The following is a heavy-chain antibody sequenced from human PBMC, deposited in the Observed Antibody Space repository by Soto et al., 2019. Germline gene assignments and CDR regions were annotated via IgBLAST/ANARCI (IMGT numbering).Heavy chain of an antibody. CDR1: GGSISSSSYY. CDR2: IYYSGST. D-gene: IGHD3-3*01. V-gene: IGHV4-39*01. Sequence: QLQLQESGPGLVKPSETLSLTCTVSGGSISSSSYYWGWIRQPPGKGLEWIGSIYYSGSTYYNPSLKSRVTISVDTSKNQFSLKLSSVTAADTAVYYCARQYVPDYDFWSGEDYWGQGTLVTVSS. J-gene: IGHJ4*02. CDR3: ARQYVPDYDFWSGEDY.